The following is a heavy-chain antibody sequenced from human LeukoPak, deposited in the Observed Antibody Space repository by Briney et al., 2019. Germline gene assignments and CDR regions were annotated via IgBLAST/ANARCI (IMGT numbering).Heavy chain of an antibody. Sequence: GGSVRLSCAASGFSFNSDWMDWVRQAPGKGLEWVANIKHDESEKNYLDSVKGRFTISRDNAQNSLYLQMNGLRVEDTAVYYCTRRLDDWGQGTLVTVSS. CDR3: TRRLDD. V-gene: IGHV3-7*01. CDR1: GFSFNSDW. D-gene: IGHD3-16*01. J-gene: IGHJ4*02. CDR2: IKHDESEK.